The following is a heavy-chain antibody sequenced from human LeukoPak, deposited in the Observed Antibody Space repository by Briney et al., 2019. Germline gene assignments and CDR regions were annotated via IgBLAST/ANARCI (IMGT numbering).Heavy chain of an antibody. CDR3: ARGTRRGFDY. V-gene: IGHV3-13*01. D-gene: IGHD3-10*01. CDR2: IGTAGDT. J-gene: IGHJ4*02. Sequence: SGGSLRLSCAASGFTFSSYDMHWVRQATGKGLEWVSAIGTAGDTYYPGSVKGRLTISRENAKNSLYLQMNSLRAEDTAVYYCARGTRRGFDYWGQGTLVTVSS. CDR1: GFTFSSYD.